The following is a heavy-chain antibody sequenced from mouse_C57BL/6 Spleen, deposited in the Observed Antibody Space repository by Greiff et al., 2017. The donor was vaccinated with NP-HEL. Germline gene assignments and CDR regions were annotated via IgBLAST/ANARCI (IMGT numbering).Heavy chain of an antibody. CDR1: GFTFSSYG. J-gene: IGHJ4*01. D-gene: IGHD1-1*01. Sequence: EVKLMESGGDLVKPGGSLKLSCAASGFTFSSYGMSWVRQTPDKRLEWVATISSGGSYTYYPASVTGRFTIARDNDKNTLYLQMSSLKSEDTAMYYCARAPITTVVATNAMDYWGQGTSVTVSS. V-gene: IGHV5-6*01. CDR2: ISSGGSYT. CDR3: ARAPITTVVATNAMDY.